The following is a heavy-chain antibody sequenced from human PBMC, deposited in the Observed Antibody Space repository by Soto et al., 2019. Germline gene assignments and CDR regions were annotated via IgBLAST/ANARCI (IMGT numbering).Heavy chain of an antibody. CDR3: AKDGGGDSSGWYVGSTYAEYFQH. CDR2: ISGSGGST. CDR1: GFTFSSYA. V-gene: IGHV3-23*01. D-gene: IGHD6-19*01. J-gene: IGHJ1*01. Sequence: GGSLRLSCAASGFTFSSYAMSWVRQAPGKGLEWVSAISGSGGSTYYADSVKGRFTISRDNSKNTLYLQMNSLRAEDTAVYYCAKDGGGDSSGWYVGSTYAEYFQHWGQGTLVTVSS.